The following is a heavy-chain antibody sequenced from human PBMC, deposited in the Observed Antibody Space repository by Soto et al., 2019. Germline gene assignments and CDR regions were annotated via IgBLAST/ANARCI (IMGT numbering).Heavy chain of an antibody. CDR2: ISVYTGNT. J-gene: IGHJ4*02. D-gene: IGHD3-16*01. Sequence: ASVTVSRTASGYILSSFGISWVRHAPRQGLEWRGWISVYTGNTDYARKFQDRVTMTTDTSMNRAYMELTTLTYDDTAVYYCARGFPYDFVRSLDSWGQGTLVTVS. V-gene: IGHV1-18*04. CDR1: GYILSSFG. CDR3: ARGFPYDFVRSLDS.